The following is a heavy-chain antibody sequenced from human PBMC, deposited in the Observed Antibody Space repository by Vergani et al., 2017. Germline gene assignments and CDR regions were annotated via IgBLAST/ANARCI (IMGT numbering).Heavy chain of an antibody. CDR2: IYYSGST. D-gene: IGHD1-26*01. Sequence: QLQLQESGPGLVKPSETLSLTCTVSGGSISSSSYYWGWIRQPPGKGLEWIGSIYYSGSTYYNPSLKSRVTISVDTSKNQLSLKLSSVTAADTAEYYCARLRSPGRIVGATGYYFDYWGQGTLVTVSS. V-gene: IGHV4-39*01. CDR3: ARLRSPGRIVGATGYYFDY. J-gene: IGHJ4*02. CDR1: GGSISSSSYY.